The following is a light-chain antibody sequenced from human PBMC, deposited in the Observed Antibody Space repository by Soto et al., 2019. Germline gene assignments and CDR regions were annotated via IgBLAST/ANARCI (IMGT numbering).Light chain of an antibody. Sequence: EVVMTQSPGTLSLSPGERATLSCRASQSVSNNYLAWYQQRPGQAPRLLIYGASKRATGIPDKFSGSGSGTDFTLSVNRLEPEDVAVYYCQQYGSTPYTFGQGTKVDIK. J-gene: IGKJ2*01. CDR1: QSVSNNY. CDR3: QQYGSTPYT. CDR2: GAS. V-gene: IGKV3-20*01.